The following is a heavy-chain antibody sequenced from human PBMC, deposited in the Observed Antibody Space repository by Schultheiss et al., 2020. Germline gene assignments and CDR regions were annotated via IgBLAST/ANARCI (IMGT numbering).Heavy chain of an antibody. D-gene: IGHD3-22*01. V-gene: IGHV3-9*01. CDR3: ASSPYYYEKHGMDV. J-gene: IGHJ6*02. Sequence: GGSLRLSCAASGFTFDDYAMHWVRQAPGKGLEWVSGISRNSGSIGYADSVKGRFTTSRDNAKKSLYLQMNSLRAEDTAVYYCASSPYYYEKHGMDVWGQGTTVTVSS. CDR2: ISRNSGSI. CDR1: GFTFDDYA.